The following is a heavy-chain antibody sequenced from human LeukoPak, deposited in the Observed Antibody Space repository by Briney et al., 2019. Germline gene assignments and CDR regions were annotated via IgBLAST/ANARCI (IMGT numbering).Heavy chain of an antibody. J-gene: IGHJ4*02. CDR1: GGSFSGYY. CDR2: INHSGST. CDR3: ARRRVVPAAIYN. V-gene: IGHV4-34*01. D-gene: IGHD2-2*01. Sequence: SETLSLTCAVYGGSFSGYYWSWIRQPPGKGLEWIGEINHSGSTNYNPSLKSRVTISVDTSKNQFSLKLSSVTAADTAVYYCARRRVVPAAIYNWGQGTLVTVSS.